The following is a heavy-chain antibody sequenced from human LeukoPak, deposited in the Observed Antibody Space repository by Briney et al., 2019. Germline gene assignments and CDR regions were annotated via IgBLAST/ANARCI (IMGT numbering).Heavy chain of an antibody. V-gene: IGHV3-23*01. CDR2: ISGSGRNT. CDR1: GFTFSSYA. D-gene: IGHD6-19*01. CDR3: TTEGWAVAGFDY. Sequence: GGSLRLSCAASGFTFSSYAMAWVRQAPGKGLEWVSSISGSGRNTYYADSVKGRFTISRDNSKSTLYLQVNSLKTEDTAVYYCTTEGWAVAGFDYWGQGTLVTVSS. J-gene: IGHJ4*02.